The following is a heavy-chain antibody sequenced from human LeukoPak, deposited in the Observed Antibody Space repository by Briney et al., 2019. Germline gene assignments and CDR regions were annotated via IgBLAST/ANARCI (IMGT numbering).Heavy chain of an antibody. CDR3: AKVGLRFLERLRGYFDY. J-gene: IGHJ4*02. CDR2: ISGSGGST. Sequence: GGSLRLSCAASGFTFSSYSMNWVRQAPGKGLEWVSVISGSGGSTFYADSVKGRFTISRDNSKNTLYLQMNSLRAEDTAVYYCAKVGLRFLERLRGYFDYWGQGTLVTVSS. CDR1: GFTFSSYS. D-gene: IGHD3-3*01. V-gene: IGHV3-23*01.